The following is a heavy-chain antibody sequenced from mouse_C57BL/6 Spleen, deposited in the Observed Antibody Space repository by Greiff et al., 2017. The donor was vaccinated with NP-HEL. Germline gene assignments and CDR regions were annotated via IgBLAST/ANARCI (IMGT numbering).Heavy chain of an antibody. J-gene: IGHJ3*01. CDR1: GYTFTSYW. CDR3: AREDYYYGSSYAFAY. CDR2: IDPSDSYT. Sequence: VQLQQPGAELVRPGTSVKLSCKASGYTFTSYWMHWVKQRPGQGLEWIGVIDPSDSYTNYNQKFKGKATLTVDTSSSTAYMQLSSLTSEDSAVYYCAREDYYYGSSYAFAYWGQGTLVTVSA. D-gene: IGHD1-1*01. V-gene: IGHV1-59*01.